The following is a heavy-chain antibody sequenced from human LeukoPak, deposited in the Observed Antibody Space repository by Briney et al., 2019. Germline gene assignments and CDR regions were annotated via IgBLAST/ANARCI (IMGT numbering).Heavy chain of an antibody. CDR2: ISSSGSTI. V-gene: IGHV3-48*03. Sequence: PGGSLRLSCAASGFTFSSYEMNWVRQAPGKGLAWVSYISSSGSTIYYADSVKGRFAISRDNAKNSLYLQMNSLRAEDTAVYYCARGWGSYYSYYFDYWGQGTLVTVSS. CDR3: ARGWGSYYSYYFDY. CDR1: GFTFSSYE. J-gene: IGHJ4*02. D-gene: IGHD3-10*01.